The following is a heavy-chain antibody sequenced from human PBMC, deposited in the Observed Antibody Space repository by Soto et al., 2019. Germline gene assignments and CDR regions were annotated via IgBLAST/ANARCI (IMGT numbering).Heavy chain of an antibody. CDR2: IWYDGSNK. J-gene: IGHJ6*02. CDR1: GFTFSRYG. V-gene: IGHV3-33*01. Sequence: GGSLRLSCAASGFTFSRYGMQWVRQAPGKGLEWVAVIWYDGSNKYYADSVKGRFTISRDNSKNTLYLQMNSLRAEDTAVYYCARDGVYCGGDCYGYYYYYGMDVWGQGTTVTVSS. D-gene: IGHD2-21*02. CDR3: ARDGVYCGGDCYGYYYYYGMDV.